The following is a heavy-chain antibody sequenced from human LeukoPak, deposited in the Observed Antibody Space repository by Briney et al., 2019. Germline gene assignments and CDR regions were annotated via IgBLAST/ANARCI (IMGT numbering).Heavy chain of an antibody. J-gene: IGHJ2*01. CDR2: ISGSGDNT. CDR3: ARDRTMGREWYFDL. D-gene: IGHD2-2*01. CDR1: GFSFSSYA. Sequence: PGGSLKLSCAASGFSFSSYAMSWVRQAPGKGLEWVSSISGSGDNTYYAESVKGRFTISRDNAKNSLYLQMNSLRAEDTAVYYCARDRTMGREWYFDLWGRGTLVTVSS. V-gene: IGHV3-23*01.